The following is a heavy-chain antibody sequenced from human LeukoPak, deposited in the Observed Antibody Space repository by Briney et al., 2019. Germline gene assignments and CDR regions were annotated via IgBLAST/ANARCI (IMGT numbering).Heavy chain of an antibody. V-gene: IGHV3-15*01. CDR3: IMSDYYDK. CDR2: IKSKTDGGTI. CDR1: GFTFSSYW. D-gene: IGHD3-22*01. Sequence: GGSLRLSCAASGFTFSSYWMSWVRQAPGKGLEWVGRIKSKTDGGTIDYAAPVKGRFTISRDDSKNTLYLQMNSLKTEDTAVYFCIMSDYYDKWGQGTLVTVSS. J-gene: IGHJ4*02.